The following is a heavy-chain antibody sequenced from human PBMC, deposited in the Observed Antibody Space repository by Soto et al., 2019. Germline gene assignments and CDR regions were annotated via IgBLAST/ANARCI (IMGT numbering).Heavy chain of an antibody. CDR1: GGSISSSSYY. Sequence: QVLLQESGPGLVKPSETLSLTCTVSGGSISSSSYYWGWSRQPPGKGLEWIGSVYYRGNTYYNPSLKSRVTTNVDTSKNQFSLKLYTVTAADPALYYCARHKDTSSRYLLPDYWGQGTLVTVSS. D-gene: IGHD6-13*01. V-gene: IGHV4-39*01. CDR2: VYYRGNT. CDR3: ARHKDTSSRYLLPDY. J-gene: IGHJ4*02.